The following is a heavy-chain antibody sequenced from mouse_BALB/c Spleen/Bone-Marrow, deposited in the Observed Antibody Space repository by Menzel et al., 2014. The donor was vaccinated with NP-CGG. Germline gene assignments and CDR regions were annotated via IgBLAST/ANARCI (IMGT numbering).Heavy chain of an antibody. J-gene: IGHJ4*01. CDR2: ISSGGGST. V-gene: IGHV5-12-1*01. Sequence: EVQVVESGGGLVKPGGSLKLSCAASGFAFSSYDMSWVRQTPEKRLEWVAYISSGGGSTYYPDTVKGRFTISRDNAKNTLYLQMSSLKSEDTAMYYCARPLYYYGSSPFYAMDYWCQGTSVTVSS. CDR3: ARPLYYYGSSPFYAMDY. D-gene: IGHD1-1*01. CDR1: GFAFSSYD.